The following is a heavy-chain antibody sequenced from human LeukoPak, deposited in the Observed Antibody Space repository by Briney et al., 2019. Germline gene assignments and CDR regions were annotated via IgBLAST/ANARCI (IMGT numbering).Heavy chain of an antibody. J-gene: IGHJ4*02. CDR2: IYYSGST. V-gene: IGHV4-39*01. CDR1: DGSISSRRYY. CDR3: ARQTIPSGYYDASGTFSIFDY. Sequence: SETLSLTCTVSDGSISSRRYYWGWIRQPPGKGLEWIGSIYYSGSTYYNPSLKSRVTISVDTSKNQFSLQLSSVTAADTAVFYCARQTIPSGYYDASGTFSIFDYWGQGTLVTVSS. D-gene: IGHD3-10*01.